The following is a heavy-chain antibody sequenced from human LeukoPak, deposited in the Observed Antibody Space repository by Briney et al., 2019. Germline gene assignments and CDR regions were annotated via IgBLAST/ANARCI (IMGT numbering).Heavy chain of an antibody. CDR2: ISGTGGST. CDR3: ARVGYNYDLGNAFDI. J-gene: IGHJ3*02. Sequence: QPSETLSLTCAVYGGSFSGYYWSWVRQAPGKGLEWVSAISGTGGSTYYADSVKGRFTISRDNSRNTLFLQMNSLRADDTAVYYCARVGYNYDLGNAFDIWGQGTVVTVSS. V-gene: IGHV3-23*01. CDR1: GGSFSGYY. D-gene: IGHD1-20*01.